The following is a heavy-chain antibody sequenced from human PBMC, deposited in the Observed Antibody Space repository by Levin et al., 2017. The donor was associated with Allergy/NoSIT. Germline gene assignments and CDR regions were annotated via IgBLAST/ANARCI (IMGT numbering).Heavy chain of an antibody. J-gene: IGHJ6*02. CDR3: AREITGKYKHSGYDWDPVGRFHHYYYYGMDV. D-gene: IGHD5-12*01. CDR1: GFTFSSYW. Sequence: GGSLRLSCAASGFTFSSYWMSWVRQAPGKGLEWVANIKQDGSEKYYVDSVKGRFTISRDNAKNSLYLQMNSLRAEDTAVYYCAREITGKYKHSGYDWDPVGRFHHYYYYGMDVWGQGTTVTVSS. V-gene: IGHV3-7*01. CDR2: IKQDGSEK.